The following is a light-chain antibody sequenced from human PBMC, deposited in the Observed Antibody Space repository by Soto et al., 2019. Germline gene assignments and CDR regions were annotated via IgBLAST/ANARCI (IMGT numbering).Light chain of an antibody. Sequence: EIVLTQSPGTLSLSPGERATLSCRSSQSVSSSYLAWYQQKPGQAPRLLIDDVSSRATGIPDRFSGSGSGTDFPLTISILEPEDFAVYYCQQYGSSPTFGQGTKVEIK. CDR3: QQYGSSPT. J-gene: IGKJ1*01. CDR2: DVS. V-gene: IGKV3-20*01. CDR1: QSVSSSY.